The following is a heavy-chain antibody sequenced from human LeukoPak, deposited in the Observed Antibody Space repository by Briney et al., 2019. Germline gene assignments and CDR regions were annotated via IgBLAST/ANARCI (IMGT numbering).Heavy chain of an antibody. J-gene: IGHJ4*02. CDR2: MYSGGTT. Sequence: GGSLRLSCAASGFSVSTNFMNWVRQAPGRGLEWVSVMYSGGTTSYADSVKGRFTISRDNSKNTVSLRMNSLRIDDTAVYYCAREGYSSGSRTGIDYWGQGPLVTVSS. CDR3: AREGYSSGSRTGIDY. CDR1: GFSVSTNF. V-gene: IGHV3-53*05. D-gene: IGHD5-18*01.